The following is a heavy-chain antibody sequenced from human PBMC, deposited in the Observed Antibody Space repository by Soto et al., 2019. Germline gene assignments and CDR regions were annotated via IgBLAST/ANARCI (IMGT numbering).Heavy chain of an antibody. CDR1: GFTFSSYA. Sequence: VVSLVLSCAASGFTFSSYAMHWVRQAPGKGLEWVAVISYDGSNKYYADSVKGRFTISRDNSKNTLYLQMNSLRAEDTAVYYCARVPGYSESPFDYWGQGTLVTVSS. CDR3: ARVPGYSESPFDY. V-gene: IGHV3-30-3*01. J-gene: IGHJ4*02. CDR2: ISYDGSNK. D-gene: IGHD5-12*01.